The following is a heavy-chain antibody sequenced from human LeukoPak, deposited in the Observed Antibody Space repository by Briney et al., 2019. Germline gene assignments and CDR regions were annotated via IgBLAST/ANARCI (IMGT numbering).Heavy chain of an antibody. CDR1: GFTFSSYS. Sequence: GGSLRLSCAAAGFTFSSYSMNWVRQAPGKGLEWDSYIGVSSSSIYYADFVKGRFTISRDNAKNSLYLQMSSLRDEDTAVYFCARDSSYAQDYWGQGTLVTVSS. J-gene: IGHJ4*02. CDR3: ARDSSYAQDY. CDR2: IGVSSSSI. V-gene: IGHV3-48*02. D-gene: IGHD2/OR15-2a*01.